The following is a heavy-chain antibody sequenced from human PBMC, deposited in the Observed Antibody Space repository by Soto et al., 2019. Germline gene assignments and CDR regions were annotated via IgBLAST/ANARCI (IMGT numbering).Heavy chain of an antibody. Sequence: GWSLRLSCAASRFTFSSYGMHWVRQAPGKGLEWVAVISYDGSNKYYADSVKGRFTISRDNSKNTLYLQMNSLRAEDTAVYYCEKDGSGSYYDYWGQGTLVTVSS. CDR1: RFTFSSYG. CDR2: ISYDGSNK. J-gene: IGHJ4*02. CDR3: EKDGSGSYYDY. V-gene: IGHV3-30*18. D-gene: IGHD1-26*01.